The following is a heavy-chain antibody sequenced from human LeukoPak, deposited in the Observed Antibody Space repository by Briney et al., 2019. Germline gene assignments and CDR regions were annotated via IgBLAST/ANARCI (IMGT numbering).Heavy chain of an antibody. Sequence: SQTLSLTCTVSGGSISSGGYYWSWIRQHPGKGLEWIGYIYYSGSTYYNPSLKSRVTISVDTSKNQFSLKLSSVTAADTAVYYCARGTQVWGRGGGSWFDPWGQGTLVTVSS. V-gene: IGHV4-31*03. J-gene: IGHJ5*02. D-gene: IGHD3-16*01. CDR3: ARGTQVWGRGGGSWFDP. CDR2: IYYSGST. CDR1: GGSISSGGYY.